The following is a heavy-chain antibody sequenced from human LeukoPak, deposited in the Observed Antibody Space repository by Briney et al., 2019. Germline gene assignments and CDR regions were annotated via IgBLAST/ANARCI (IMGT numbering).Heavy chain of an antibody. Sequence: PGGPLRLSCAASGLIFSDSYMTWIRQAPGKGLEWLSHISSSGATIYYSDSVKGRFTISRDNAENSLYLQMNSLRAEDTAVYYCARGLPHYYDSIGGLCFDIWGPGTMVTVSS. CDR2: ISSSGATI. D-gene: IGHD3-22*01. V-gene: IGHV3-11*01. CDR3: ARGLPHYYDSIGGLCFDI. CDR1: GLIFSDSY. J-gene: IGHJ3*02.